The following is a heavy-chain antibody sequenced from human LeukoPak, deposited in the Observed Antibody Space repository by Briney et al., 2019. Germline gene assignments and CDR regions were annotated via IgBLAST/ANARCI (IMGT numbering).Heavy chain of an antibody. CDR3: AKVRSMIVVVRDAFDI. Sequence: PGGSLRLSCAASGFTVSDYSMSWVRQAPGKGLEWVSGISGSGGSTYYADSVKGRFTISRDNYKNTLYLQMNSLRAEDTAVYYCAKVRSMIVVVRDAFDIWGQGTMVTVSS. CDR1: GFTVSDYS. D-gene: IGHD3-22*01. CDR2: ISGSGGST. V-gene: IGHV3-23*01. J-gene: IGHJ3*02.